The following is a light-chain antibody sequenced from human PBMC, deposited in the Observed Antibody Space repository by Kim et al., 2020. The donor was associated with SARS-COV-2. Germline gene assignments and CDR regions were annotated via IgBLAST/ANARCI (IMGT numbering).Light chain of an antibody. J-gene: IGLJ3*02. CDR2: GNS. Sequence: QSVLTQPPSVSGAPGQRVTISCTGSSSNIGAGYDVHWYQQFPGIAPKFLIYGNSNRPSGVPDRFSGSKSGTSASLAITGLQAEDEADYYCQCYDSSLSGWVFGGGTQLTVL. CDR3: QCYDSSLSGWV. V-gene: IGLV1-40*01. CDR1: SSNIGAGYD.